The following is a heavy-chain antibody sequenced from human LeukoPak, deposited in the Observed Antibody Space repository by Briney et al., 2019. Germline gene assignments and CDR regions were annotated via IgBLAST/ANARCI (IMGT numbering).Heavy chain of an antibody. V-gene: IGHV1-18*01. D-gene: IGHD2-15*01. Sequence: ASVTVSCKASGYTFTSYGISCVRQAPGQGLEWMGWISAYNGNTNYAQKLQGRVTMTTDTSTSTAYMELRSLRSDDTAVYYCARVYCSGGSCYSDFDYWGQGTLVTVSS. CDR3: ARVYCSGGSCYSDFDY. CDR1: GYTFTSYG. CDR2: ISAYNGNT. J-gene: IGHJ4*02.